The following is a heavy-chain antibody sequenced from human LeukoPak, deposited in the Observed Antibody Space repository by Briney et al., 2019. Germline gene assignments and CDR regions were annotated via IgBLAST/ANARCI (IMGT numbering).Heavy chain of an antibody. CDR2: IWYDGSNK. CDR3: ARGSDMIVVVTSLGPFDY. Sequence: GGSLRLSCAASGFTFSSYGMHWVRQAPGKGLEWVAVIWYDGSNKYYAASVKGRFTISRDNSKNTLYLQMNSLRAEDTAVYYCARGSDMIVVVTSLGPFDYWGQGTLVTVFS. J-gene: IGHJ4*02. V-gene: IGHV3-33*01. CDR1: GFTFSSYG. D-gene: IGHD3-22*01.